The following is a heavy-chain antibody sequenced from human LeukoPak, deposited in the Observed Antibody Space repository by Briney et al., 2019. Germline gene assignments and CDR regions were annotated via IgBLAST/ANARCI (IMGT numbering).Heavy chain of an antibody. D-gene: IGHD5-18*01. CDR2: IYYSGST. V-gene: IGHV4-31*03. CDR3: ARAPVFGYSYGYTGRYYFDY. Sequence: PSETLSLTCTVSGGSISSGGYYWSWIRQHPGKGLEWIGYIYYSGSTYYNPSLKSRVTISVDTSKDQFSLKLSSVTAADTAVYYCARAPVFGYSYGYTGRYYFDYWGQGTLVTVFS. J-gene: IGHJ4*02. CDR1: GGSISSGGYY.